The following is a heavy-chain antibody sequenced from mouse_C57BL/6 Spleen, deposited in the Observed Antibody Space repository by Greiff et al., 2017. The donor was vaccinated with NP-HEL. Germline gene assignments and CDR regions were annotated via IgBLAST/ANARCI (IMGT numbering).Heavy chain of an antibody. CDR2: IDPSDSYT. CDR3: ARQTGRAAWFAY. J-gene: IGHJ3*01. Sequence: QVQLQQPGAELVKPGASVKLSCKASGYTFTSYWMQWVKQRPGQGLEWIGEIDPSDSYTNYNQKFKGKATLTVDTSSSTAYMQLSSLTSEDSAVYYCARQTGRAAWFAYWGQGTLVTVSA. D-gene: IGHD3-2*01. V-gene: IGHV1-50*01. CDR1: GYTFTSYW.